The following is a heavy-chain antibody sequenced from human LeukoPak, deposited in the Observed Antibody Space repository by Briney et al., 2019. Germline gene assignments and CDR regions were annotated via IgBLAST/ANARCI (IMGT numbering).Heavy chain of an antibody. Sequence: SETLSLTCTVSGGSISSSSYYWSWIRQPPGKGLEWIGEINHSGNTNYNPSLKSRVTISVDTSKNQFSLKLSSVTAADTAVYYCARPPPSSSWSRPRSYYYYMDVWGKGTTVTVSS. CDR1: GGSISSSSYY. D-gene: IGHD6-13*01. CDR3: ARPPPSSSWSRPRSYYYYMDV. J-gene: IGHJ6*03. CDR2: INHSGNT. V-gene: IGHV4-39*07.